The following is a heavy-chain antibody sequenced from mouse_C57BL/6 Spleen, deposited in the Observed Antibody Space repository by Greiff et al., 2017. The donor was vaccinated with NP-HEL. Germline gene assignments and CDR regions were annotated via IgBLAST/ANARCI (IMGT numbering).Heavy chain of an antibody. D-gene: IGHD1-1*01. V-gene: IGHV5-12*01. J-gene: IGHJ1*03. CDR3: ARQGYYYGSSSYWYFDV. CDR2: ISNGGGST. CDR1: GFTFSDYY. Sequence: EVNVVESGGGLVQPGGSLKLSCAASGFTFSDYYMYWVRQTPEKRLEWVAYISNGGGSTYYPDTVKGRFTISRDNAKNTLYLQMSRLKSEDTAMYYCARQGYYYGSSSYWYFDVWGTGTTVTVSS.